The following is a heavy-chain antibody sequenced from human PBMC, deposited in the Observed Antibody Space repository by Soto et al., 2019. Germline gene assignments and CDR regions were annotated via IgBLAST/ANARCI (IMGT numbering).Heavy chain of an antibody. D-gene: IGHD2-2*01. J-gene: IGHJ6*02. CDR1: GGTFSSYA. V-gene: IGHV1-69*13. CDR3: ARGFLEYQLPLGMDV. Sequence: ASVKVSCKASGGTFSSYAISWVRQAPGQGLEWMGGIIPIFGTANYAQKFQGRVTITADESTSTAYMELSSLRSEDTAVYYCARGFLEYQLPLGMDVWGQGTTVTVSS. CDR2: IIPIFGTA.